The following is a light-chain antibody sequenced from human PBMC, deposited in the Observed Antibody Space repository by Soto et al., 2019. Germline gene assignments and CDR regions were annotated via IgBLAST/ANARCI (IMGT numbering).Light chain of an antibody. CDR1: QSISSW. CDR3: QQYNSYPWT. CDR2: DAS. J-gene: IGKJ1*01. V-gene: IGKV1-5*01. Sequence: DIQMTQSPSTLSASVGDRVTITCRASQSISSWLAWYQQRPGKAPKLLIYDASSLESGVPSRFSGRGSGTEFTLTVGSLQPDDFATYFCQQYNSYPWTFGQGTKVEIK.